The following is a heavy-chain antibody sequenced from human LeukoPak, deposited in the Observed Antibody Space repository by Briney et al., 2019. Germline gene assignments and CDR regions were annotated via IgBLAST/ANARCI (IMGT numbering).Heavy chain of an antibody. Sequence: SVKVSCKASGGTFSSYAISWVRQAPGQGLEWMGRIIPLFGTANYAQKFQGRVTITTDESTSTAYMELSSLRSEDTAVYYCARDKTIFGPPAWFDPWGQGTLVTVSS. CDR2: IIPLFGTA. CDR3: ARDKTIFGPPAWFDP. J-gene: IGHJ5*02. V-gene: IGHV1-69*05. CDR1: GGTFSSYA. D-gene: IGHD3-9*01.